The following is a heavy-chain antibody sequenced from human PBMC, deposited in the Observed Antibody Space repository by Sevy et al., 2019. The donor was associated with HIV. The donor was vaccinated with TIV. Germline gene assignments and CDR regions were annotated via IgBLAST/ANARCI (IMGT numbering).Heavy chain of an antibody. CDR2: INPSGGST. CDR3: ARRMAARPKPYYYYYYMDV. J-gene: IGHJ6*03. V-gene: IGHV1-46*01. Sequence: ASVKVSCKASGYTFTSYYMHWVRQAPGQGLEWMGIINPSGGSTSYAQKFQSRVTMTRDTSTSTVYMELSGLRSEDTAVYYCARRMAARPKPYYYYYYMDVWGKGTTVTVSS. CDR1: GYTFTSYY. D-gene: IGHD6-6*01.